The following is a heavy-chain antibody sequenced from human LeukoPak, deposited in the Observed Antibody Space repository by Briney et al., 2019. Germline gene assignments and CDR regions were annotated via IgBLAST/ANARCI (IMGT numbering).Heavy chain of an antibody. CDR1: GGSISSSYW. J-gene: IGHJ4*02. D-gene: IGHD3-22*01. CDR3: TREGYSRFDY. CDR2: IYHTGNT. Sequence: PSETLPLTCAVSGGSISSSYWWTWVRQAPGKGLEWIAEIYHTGNTNYNPSLKSRVTISQDKSKNQFSLKLTSVTAADTAVYFCTREGYSRFDYWGRGTLVTVSS. V-gene: IGHV4-4*02.